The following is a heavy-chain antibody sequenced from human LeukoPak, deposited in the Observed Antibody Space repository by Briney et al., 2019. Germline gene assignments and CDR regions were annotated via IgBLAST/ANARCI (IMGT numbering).Heavy chain of an antibody. CDR2: ISYGGSNK. Sequence: PGGSLRLSCAASGFTFSSYAMHWVRQAPGKGLEWVAVISYGGSNKYYADSVKGRFTISRDNSKNTLYLQMNSLRAEDTAVYYCARDQGITMVRRVITQYYYYYYGMDVWGQGTTVTVSS. CDR3: ARDQGITMVRRVITQYYYYYYGMDV. J-gene: IGHJ6*02. CDR1: GFTFSSYA. D-gene: IGHD3-10*01. V-gene: IGHV3-30-3*01.